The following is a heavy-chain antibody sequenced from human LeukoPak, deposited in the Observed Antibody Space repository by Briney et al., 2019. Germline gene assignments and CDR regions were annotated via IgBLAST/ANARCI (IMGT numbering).Heavy chain of an antibody. CDR3: ARDIITIFSNHGMDV. Sequence: GGSLRLSCAASGFTFSSYAMSWVRQAPGKGLEWVSVIYSGGSTYYADSVKGRFTISRDNSKNTLYLQMNSLRAEDTAVYYCARDIITIFSNHGMDVWGQGTTVTVSS. V-gene: IGHV3-53*01. J-gene: IGHJ6*02. CDR1: GFTFSSYA. CDR2: IYSGGST. D-gene: IGHD3-9*01.